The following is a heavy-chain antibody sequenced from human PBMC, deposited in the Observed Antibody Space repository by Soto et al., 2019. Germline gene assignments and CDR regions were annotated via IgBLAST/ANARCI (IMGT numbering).Heavy chain of an antibody. CDR3: ARLGGYCSTTSCYGFYGMDV. CDR1: CLHRRGPFF. J-gene: IGHJ6*02. V-gene: IGHV4-39*01. CDR2: FHYRENP. D-gene: IGHD2-2*01. Sequence: QPQLQASGPRTGEPSGALSPNWTCPGCLHRRGPFFWGWIRQPPGGGPEWFGTFHYRENPYYHPSLESRVTISVETSKNQFSLKVTSVTVADTAIYYCARLGGYCSTTSCYGFYGMDVWGQGTTVIVSS.